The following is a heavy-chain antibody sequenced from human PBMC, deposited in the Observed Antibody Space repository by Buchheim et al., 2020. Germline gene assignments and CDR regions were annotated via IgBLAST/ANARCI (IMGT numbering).Heavy chain of an antibody. J-gene: IGHJ4*02. Sequence: QVQLQESGPGLVKPSETLSLSCTVSGGSISGYYYSWIRLSPGKGLEWIGHMYFSGGSSYNPSLKSRVTISADTAKNQLSLKLTSVSAADTAVYYCARDALVGGWPIFDHWGQGTL. CDR3: ARDALVGGWPIFDH. CDR1: GGSISGYY. D-gene: IGHD6-19*01. V-gene: IGHV4-59*01. CDR2: MYFSGGS.